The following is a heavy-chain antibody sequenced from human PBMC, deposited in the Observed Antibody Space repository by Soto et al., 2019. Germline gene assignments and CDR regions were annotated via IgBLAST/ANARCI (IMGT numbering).Heavy chain of an antibody. Sequence: SVKVSCKASGCTFSSYAISWVRQAPGQGLEWMGGIIPIFGTANYAQKFQGRVTITADKSTSTAYMELSSLRSEDTAVYYCARTLSYYYDSSGLNWFDPWGQGTLVTVSS. D-gene: IGHD3-22*01. V-gene: IGHV1-69*06. CDR1: GCTFSSYA. CDR3: ARTLSYYYDSSGLNWFDP. J-gene: IGHJ5*02. CDR2: IIPIFGTA.